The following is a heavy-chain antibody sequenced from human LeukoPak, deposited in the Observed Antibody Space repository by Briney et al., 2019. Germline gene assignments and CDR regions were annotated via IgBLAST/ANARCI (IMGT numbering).Heavy chain of an antibody. V-gene: IGHV1-69*13. CDR2: IIPIFGTA. CDR3: ARASASPGAAFDI. D-gene: IGHD1-26*01. J-gene: IGHJ3*02. CDR1: GGTFSSYA. Sequence: GASVKVSCKASGGTFSSYAISWVRQAPGQGLEWMGGIIPIFGTANYAQKFQGRVTITADESTSTAYMELSSLGSEDTAVYYCARASASPGAAFDIWGQGTMVTVSS.